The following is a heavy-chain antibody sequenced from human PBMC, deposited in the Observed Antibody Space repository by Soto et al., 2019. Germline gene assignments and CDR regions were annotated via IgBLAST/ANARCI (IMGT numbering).Heavy chain of an antibody. CDR2: ISGSGGST. CDR3: AKDLGYDILTGYYMTYYYYYYGMDV. D-gene: IGHD3-9*01. J-gene: IGHJ6*02. Sequence: PGGSLRLSCAASGFTFSSYAMSWVRQAPGKGLEWVSAISGSGGSTYYADSVKGRFTISRDNSKNTLYLQMNSLRAEDTAVYYCAKDLGYDILTGYYMTYYYYYYGMDVWGQGTTVTVSS. CDR1: GFTFSSYA. V-gene: IGHV3-23*01.